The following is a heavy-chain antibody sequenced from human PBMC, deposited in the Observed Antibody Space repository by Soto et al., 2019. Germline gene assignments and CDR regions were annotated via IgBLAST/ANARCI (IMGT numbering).Heavy chain of an antibody. CDR1: GGSISSYY. Sequence: ETLSLTCTVSGGSISSYYWSWIRQPPGKGLEWIGYIYYSGSTNYNPSLKSRVTISVDTSKNQFSLKLSSVAAADTAVYYCARGGHIAAAGRIDYWGQGTLVTVSS. CDR2: IYYSGST. V-gene: IGHV4-59*01. D-gene: IGHD6-13*01. CDR3: ARGGHIAAAGRIDY. J-gene: IGHJ4*02.